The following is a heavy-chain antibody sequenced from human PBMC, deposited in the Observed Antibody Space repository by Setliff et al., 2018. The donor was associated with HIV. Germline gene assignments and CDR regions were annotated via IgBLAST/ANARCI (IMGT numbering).Heavy chain of an antibody. CDR2: IRSKANSYAT. D-gene: IGHD2-15*01. V-gene: IGHV3-73*01. Sequence: GGSLRLSCAASDFTFSSYGMHWVRQAPGKGLEWVGRIRSKANSYATAYAASVKGRFTISRDDSKNTAYLQMNSLKTEDTAVYYCTRGYCSGGSCYTDYWGQGTLVTVSS. CDR3: TRGYCSGGSCYTDY. J-gene: IGHJ4*02. CDR1: DFTFSSYG.